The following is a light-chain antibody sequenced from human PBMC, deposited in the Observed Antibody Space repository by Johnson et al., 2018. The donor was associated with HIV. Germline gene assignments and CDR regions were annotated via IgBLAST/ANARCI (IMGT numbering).Light chain of an antibody. CDR3: GTWDNSLSTGGV. V-gene: IGLV1-51*02. CDR1: SSNIGSNF. CDR2: ENN. Sequence: QSVLTQPPSVSAAPGQKVTISCSGSSSNIGSNFVSWYQQLPGTAPKVLIYENNKRPSGIPDRFSGSKSGPSATLGITGLQTGDEADYYCGTWDNSLSTGGVFGTGTKVTVL. J-gene: IGLJ1*01.